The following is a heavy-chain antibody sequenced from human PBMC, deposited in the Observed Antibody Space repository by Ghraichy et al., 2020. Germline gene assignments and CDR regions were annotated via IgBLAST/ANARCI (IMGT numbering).Heavy chain of an antibody. CDR3: ARGGADYGDYYFDY. V-gene: IGHV1-69*06. J-gene: IGHJ4*02. CDR2: IIPIFGTA. Sequence: SVKVSCKASGGTFSSYAISWVRQAPGQGLEWMGGIIPIFGTANYAQKFQGRVTITADKSTSTAYMELSSLRSEDTAVYYCARGGADYGDYYFDYWGQGTLVTVSS. D-gene: IGHD4-17*01. CDR1: GGTFSSYA.